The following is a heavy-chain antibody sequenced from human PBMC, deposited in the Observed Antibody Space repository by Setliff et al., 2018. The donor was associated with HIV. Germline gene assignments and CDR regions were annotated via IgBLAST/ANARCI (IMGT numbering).Heavy chain of an antibody. CDR2: IAPSGGGT. D-gene: IGHD3-22*01. CDR1: GYIFTTYY. J-gene: IGHJ4*02. CDR3: ARERAPDDSRGYHSRAYHFDT. Sequence: RASVKVSCKASGYIFTTYYIHWVRQAPGQGLEWIGMIAPSGGGTNFAQKFQGRVTMTRDKSTGTVYMELSSLRSEDTAIYYCARERAPDDSRGYHSRAYHFDTWGQGALVTVSS. V-gene: IGHV1-46*01.